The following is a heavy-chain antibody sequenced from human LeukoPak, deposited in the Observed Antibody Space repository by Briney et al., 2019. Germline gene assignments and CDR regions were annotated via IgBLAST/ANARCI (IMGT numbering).Heavy chain of an antibody. CDR3: ARGINYYYYYMDV. V-gene: IGHV3-23*01. J-gene: IGHJ6*03. CDR2: ISGSGGST. Sequence: GGSLRLSCAASGFTFSSYAMSWVRQAPGKGLEWVSAISGSGGSTYYADSVKGRFTISRDNAKNTLYLQMNSLRAEDTAVYYCARGINYYYYYMDVWGKGTTVTISS. CDR1: GFTFSSYA.